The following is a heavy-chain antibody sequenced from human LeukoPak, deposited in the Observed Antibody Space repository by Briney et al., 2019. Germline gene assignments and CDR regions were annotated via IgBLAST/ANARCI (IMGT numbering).Heavy chain of an antibody. CDR1: GGSFSGYY. CDR2: IDHSGST. Sequence: SETLSLTCAVYGGSFSGYYWSWIRQPPGKVLEWIGEIDHSGSTNYNPSLKSRVTISVDTSKNQFSLKLSSVTAADTAVYYCARDGNSRNYYDSSGYYYDFDYWGQGTLVTVSS. V-gene: IGHV4-34*01. J-gene: IGHJ4*02. CDR3: ARDGNSRNYYDSSGYYYDFDY. D-gene: IGHD3-22*01.